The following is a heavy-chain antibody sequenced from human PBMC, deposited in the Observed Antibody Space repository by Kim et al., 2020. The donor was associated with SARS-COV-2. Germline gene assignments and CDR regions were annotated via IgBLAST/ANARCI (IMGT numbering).Heavy chain of an antibody. Sequence: YYSEYFKGRFTVSRDNSKNTAYMQINSLRPEDTAVYYCARDGSGYSPDYWGQGTRVIVSS. D-gene: IGHD5-12*01. V-gene: IGHV3-33*01. CDR3: ARDGSGYSPDY. J-gene: IGHJ4*02.